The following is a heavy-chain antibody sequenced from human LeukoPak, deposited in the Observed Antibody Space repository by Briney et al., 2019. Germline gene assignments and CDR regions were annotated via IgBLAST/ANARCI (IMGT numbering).Heavy chain of an antibody. Sequence: AASVKVSCKAFGYTFTSNYMHWVRQAPGQGPEWMGVISPSGGSTTYAQKFQGRVTLTRDMSTSTDYLELSSLRSEDTAVYYCARENSVRDEAWWSNPWGQETLVTVSS. J-gene: IGHJ5*02. CDR3: ARENSVRDEAWWSNP. D-gene: IGHD5-24*01. CDR2: ISPSGGST. V-gene: IGHV1-46*01. CDR1: GYTFTSNY.